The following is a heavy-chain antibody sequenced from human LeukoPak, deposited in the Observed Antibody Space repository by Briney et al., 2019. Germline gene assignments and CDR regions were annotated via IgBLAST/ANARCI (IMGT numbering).Heavy chain of an antibody. CDR3: ARGGGYYPIDY. J-gene: IGHJ4*02. V-gene: IGHV3-53*01. CDR1: GFTVNSNY. D-gene: IGHD2-15*01. Sequence: LSGGSLRLSCAASGFTVNSNYMNWVRQAPGKGLEWVSVLYSDGRTYYADSVKGRFTISRDTSKNTLYLQVNSLRAEDTAVYYCARGGGYYPIDYWGQGTLVTVSS. CDR2: LYSDGRT.